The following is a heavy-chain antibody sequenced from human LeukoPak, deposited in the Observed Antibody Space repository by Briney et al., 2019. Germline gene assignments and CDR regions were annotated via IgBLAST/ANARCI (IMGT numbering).Heavy chain of an antibody. CDR1: GFTFHDYA. D-gene: IGHD3-10*01. CDR3: TIAYGSGSYTSPFDY. V-gene: IGHV3-9*01. CDR2: ISWNSGRI. Sequence: GRSLRLSCAAYGFTFHDYAMHWVRQAPGKGLKWVSGISWNSGRIGYADSVKGRFTISRDNAKNSLYLQMNSLRPEDTAFYYCTIAYGSGSYTSPFDYWGQGTLVTVSS. J-gene: IGHJ4*02.